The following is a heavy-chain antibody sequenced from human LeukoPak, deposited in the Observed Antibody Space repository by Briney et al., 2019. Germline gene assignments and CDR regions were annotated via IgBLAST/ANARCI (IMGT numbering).Heavy chain of an antibody. D-gene: IGHD3-22*01. CDR2: ISAYSGHT. Sequence: ASVKVSSLVAAYTLPNYGISGVRQAPGQGLEWMGWISAYSGHTKSVQKVQDRVTMTTDTSTNTAYIEQRSLRSDDTAVYYWARDSRNYYDSSVYSVNFEYWGQGTLLTVSS. CDR1: AYTLPNYG. CDR3: ARDSRNYYDSSVYSVNFEY. V-gene: IGHV1-18*04. J-gene: IGHJ4*02.